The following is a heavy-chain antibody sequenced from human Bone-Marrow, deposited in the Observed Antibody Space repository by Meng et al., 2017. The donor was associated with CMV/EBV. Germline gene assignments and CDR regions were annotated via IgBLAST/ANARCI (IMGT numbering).Heavy chain of an antibody. CDR2: IYWNDDK. J-gene: IGHJ4*02. CDR3: AHSRQYYDYVWGNYRKIFDS. V-gene: IGHV2-5*01. Sequence: TSGAGVGWIRQPPGKALEWLALIYWNDDKNYSPSLSNRLTITTDTSRNQVVLTMTNVDPADTATYYCAHSRQYYDYVWGNYRKIFDSWGLGALVTVSS. D-gene: IGHD3-16*02. CDR1: TSGAG.